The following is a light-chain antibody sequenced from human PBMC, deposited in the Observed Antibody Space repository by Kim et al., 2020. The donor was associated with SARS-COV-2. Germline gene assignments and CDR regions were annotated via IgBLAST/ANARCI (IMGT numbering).Light chain of an antibody. CDR1: QTVTSTS. CDR2: TAS. V-gene: IGKV3-20*01. CDR3: QQYASSVT. Sequence: SVSPGERATLSCRASQTVTSTSVAWYQQRPGQPLRLLIYTASSRAIGIPDRFSGSGSGTDFTLTISRLEPEDFAVYHCQQYASSVTFGGGTKLEIK. J-gene: IGKJ4*01.